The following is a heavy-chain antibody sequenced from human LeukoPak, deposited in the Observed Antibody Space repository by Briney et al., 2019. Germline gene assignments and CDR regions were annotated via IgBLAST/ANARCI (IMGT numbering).Heavy chain of an antibody. CDR3: AKSVPITMVRGVISYFDY. V-gene: IGHV3-23*01. CDR2: ISGSGGST. CDR1: GFTFSSYA. D-gene: IGHD3-10*01. J-gene: IGHJ4*02. Sequence: PGGSLRLSCAASGFTFSSYAMSWVRQAPGKGLEWVSAISGSGGSTYYADSVKGRSTISRDNSKNTLYLQMNSLRAEDTAVYYCAKSVPITMVRGVISYFDYWGQGTLVTVSS.